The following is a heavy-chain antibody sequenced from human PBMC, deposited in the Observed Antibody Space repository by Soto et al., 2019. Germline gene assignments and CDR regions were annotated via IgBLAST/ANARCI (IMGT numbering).Heavy chain of an antibody. V-gene: IGHV1-8*01. J-gene: IGHJ4*02. Sequence: ASVKVSCKASGYTFTSYDINWVRQATGQGLEWMGWMNPNSGNTGYAQKFQGRVTMTRNTSISTAYMELSSLRSEDTAVYYCAIEVRRSNKFDHWGQGTMVTVSS. CDR3: AIEVRRSNKFDH. CDR2: MNPNSGNT. CDR1: GYTFTSYD. D-gene: IGHD3-10*01.